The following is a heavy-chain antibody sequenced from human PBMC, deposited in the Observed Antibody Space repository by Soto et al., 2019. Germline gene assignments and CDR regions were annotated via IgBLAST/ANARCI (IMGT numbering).Heavy chain of an antibody. Sequence: PSETLSLTCTISGGAMGSHYWTWIRQPAGKGLEWIGRIYGSGSTKYNPSLQSRVTMSLDTSKNQFSLRLESVTAADTAVYYCARGQRFSDWFDPWGQGTLVTVSS. CDR2: IYGSGST. CDR1: GGAMGSHY. D-gene: IGHD3-3*01. CDR3: ARGQRFSDWFDP. J-gene: IGHJ5*02. V-gene: IGHV4-4*07.